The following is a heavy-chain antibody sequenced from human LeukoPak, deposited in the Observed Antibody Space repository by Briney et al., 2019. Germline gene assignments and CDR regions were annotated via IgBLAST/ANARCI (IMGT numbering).Heavy chain of an antibody. Sequence: GGSLRLSCAASGFSVSGNYMNWVRQAPGKGLEGVSVIYSGGGAYYADSVKGRFTISRDNSKNTMYLQMNSLRAEDTAVYYCARGGGSTWYFYFDYWGQGTLVTVSS. J-gene: IGHJ4*02. D-gene: IGHD6-13*01. CDR2: IYSGGGA. V-gene: IGHV3-53*01. CDR3: ARGGGSTWYFYFDY. CDR1: GFSVSGNY.